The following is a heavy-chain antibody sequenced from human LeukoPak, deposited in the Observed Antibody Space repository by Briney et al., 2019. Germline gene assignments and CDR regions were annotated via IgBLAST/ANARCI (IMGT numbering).Heavy chain of an antibody. V-gene: IGHV3-48*03. CDR2: ISSSGSTI. J-gene: IGHJ6*04. CDR1: GFTFSSYE. D-gene: IGHD3-10*02. Sequence: PGGSLRLSCAASGFTFSSYEMNWVREAPGKGLEWVSYISSSGSTIYYADSVKGRFTISRDNAKNSLYLQMNSLRAEDTAVYYCAELGITMIGGVWGKGTTVTISS. CDR3: AELGITMIGGV.